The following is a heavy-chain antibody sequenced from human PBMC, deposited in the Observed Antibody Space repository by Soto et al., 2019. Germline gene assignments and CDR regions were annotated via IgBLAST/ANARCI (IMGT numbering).Heavy chain of an antibody. J-gene: IGHJ6*02. V-gene: IGHV3-30*18. CDR3: AKARGGTYYYGMDV. Sequence: VQLVESGGGVVQPGRSLRLSCAASGFTFSSYGMHWVRQAPGKGLEWVAVISYDGSNKYYADSVKGRFTISRDNSKNTLYLQMNSLRAEDTAVYYCAKARGGTYYYGMDVWGQGTTVTVSS. CDR1: GFTFSSYG. D-gene: IGHD3-10*01. CDR2: ISYDGSNK.